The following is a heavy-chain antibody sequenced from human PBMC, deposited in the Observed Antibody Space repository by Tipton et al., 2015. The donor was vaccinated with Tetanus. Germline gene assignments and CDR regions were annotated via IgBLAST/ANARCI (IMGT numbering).Heavy chain of an antibody. V-gene: IGHV4-34*01. CDR3: TRGGRDTYNNPLGAFDV. Sequence: TLSLTCAVSGASFSGSYWSWVRQSPGKGLEWVGEIRPGGSPYYNPALKSRATISVDTSKNHFSLNLSSVTAADTAVYYCTRGGRDTYNNPLGAFDVWGRGTTVTVSS. D-gene: IGHD5-24*01. CDR2: IRPGGSP. J-gene: IGHJ3*01. CDR1: GASFSGSY.